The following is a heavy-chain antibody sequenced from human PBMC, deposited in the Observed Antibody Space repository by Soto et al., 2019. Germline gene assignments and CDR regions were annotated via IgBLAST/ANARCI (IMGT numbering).Heavy chain of an antibody. CDR2: INAGNGNT. J-gene: IGHJ4*02. D-gene: IGHD2-21*02. V-gene: IGHV1-3*01. Sequence: ASVKVSCKASGYTFTSYAMHWVRQAPGQRLEWMGWINAGNGNTKYSQKFQGRVTIARGTSASTAYMELSSLRSEDTAVYYCARSIVVVTALDYWGQGTLGTVSS. CDR1: GYTFTSYA. CDR3: ARSIVVVTALDY.